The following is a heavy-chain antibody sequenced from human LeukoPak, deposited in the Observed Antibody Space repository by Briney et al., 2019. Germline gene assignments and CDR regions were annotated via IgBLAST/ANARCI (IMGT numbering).Heavy chain of an antibody. J-gene: IGHJ5*02. CDR3: AREACSGDRCYHIDP. Sequence: PGTSLRLSCAASGFTFSSYGMHWVRQAPGKGLEWVAGIWYDGSLKYYADSVKGRFSISRDNSKNTLYLQMDSLRAEDTAVYYCAREACSGDRCYHIDPWGQGTLVTVSS. V-gene: IGHV3-33*01. CDR2: IWYDGSLK. D-gene: IGHD2-15*01. CDR1: GFTFSSYG.